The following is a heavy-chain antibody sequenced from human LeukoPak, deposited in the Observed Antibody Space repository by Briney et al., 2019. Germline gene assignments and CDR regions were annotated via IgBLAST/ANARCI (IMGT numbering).Heavy chain of an antibody. CDR1: GGSFSGYY. J-gene: IGHJ4*02. D-gene: IGHD5/OR15-5a*01. V-gene: IGHV4-34*01. Sequence: SETLSLTCAVYGGSFSGYYWSWIRQPPGKGLEWIGEINHSGSTNYNPSLKSRVTISVDTSKNQFSLKLSSVTAADTAVYYCARGKVSDYWGQGTLVTVSS. CDR2: INHSGST. CDR3: ARGKVSDY.